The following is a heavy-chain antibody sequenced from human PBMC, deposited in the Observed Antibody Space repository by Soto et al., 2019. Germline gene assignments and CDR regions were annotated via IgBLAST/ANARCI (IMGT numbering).Heavy chain of an antibody. CDR3: AREGDGEYGKAFDC. J-gene: IGHJ4*02. CDR1: GGTFSSYP. CDR2: IIPLFGTA. V-gene: IGHV1-69*01. Sequence: QVQLVQSGAEVKKPGSSVKVSCKASGGTFSSYPITWVRQAPGEGLEWMGGIIPLFGTANYAQKFQGRVTITADEAKSPAYMELSSERSEDRAMEHCAREGDGEYGKAFDCRGGGTMVT. D-gene: IGHD4-17*01.